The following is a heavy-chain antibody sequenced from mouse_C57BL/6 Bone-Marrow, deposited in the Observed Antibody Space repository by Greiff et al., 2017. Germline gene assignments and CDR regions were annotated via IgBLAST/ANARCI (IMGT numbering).Heavy chain of an antibody. CDR1: GYAFTNYL. CDR2: INPGSGGT. J-gene: IGHJ4*01. D-gene: IGHD2-1*01. V-gene: IGHV1-54*01. CDR3: ARVYGKAMDY. Sequence: QVQLQQSGAELVRPGTSVKVSCKASGYAFTNYLIEWVKQRPGQGLEWIGVINPGSGGTNYNEKFKGKATLTADKSSSTAYMQLSSLTSEDSAVYFCARVYGKAMDYWGQGTSVTVSS.